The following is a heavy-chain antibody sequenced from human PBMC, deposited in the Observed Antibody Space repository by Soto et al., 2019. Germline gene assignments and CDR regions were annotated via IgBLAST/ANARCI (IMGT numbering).Heavy chain of an antibody. D-gene: IGHD3-22*01. CDR2: KYYRSKWYN. CDR1: GDSVSSNSAA. CDR3: ARDPYSSSWYGLTYYYDSSGYYPYFDY. V-gene: IGHV6-1*01. J-gene: IGHJ4*02. Sequence: SQTLSLTCAISGDSVSSNSAAWNWIRQSPSRGLEWLGRKYYRSKWYNDYAVTVKSRITINPDTSKNQFSLQLNSVTPEDTAVYYCARDPYSSSWYGLTYYYDSSGYYPYFDYWGQGTLVTVSS.